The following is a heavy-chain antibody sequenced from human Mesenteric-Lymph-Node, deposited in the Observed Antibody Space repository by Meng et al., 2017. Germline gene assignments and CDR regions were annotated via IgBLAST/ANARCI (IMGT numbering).Heavy chain of an antibody. CDR3: AVDPYWAGS. D-gene: IGHD5-12*01. V-gene: IGHV3-11*04. J-gene: IGHJ4*02. CDR1: GFTFTAYD. CDR2: INIDSSGR. Sequence: GGSLRLSCAASGFTFTAYDMSWFRQTPGEGLDWVSYINIDSSGRSYADSVRGRVTISRDNAKQALYLEMGRLTAEDTAVYYCAVDPYWAGSWGQGTLVTVSS.